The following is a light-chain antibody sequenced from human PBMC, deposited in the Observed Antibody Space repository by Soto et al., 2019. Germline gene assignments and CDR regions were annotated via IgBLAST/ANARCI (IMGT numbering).Light chain of an antibody. CDR3: GTWDSSLTAV. CDR2: DND. J-gene: IGLJ2*01. CDR1: SSNIGNNY. Sequence: QSVLTQPPSVSAAPGQKVTISCSGSSSNIGNNYVSRYQQVPGAAPKLLIYDNDKRPSGIPDRFSGSKSGTSATLGITGLQTGDEADYYCGTWDSSLTAVFGGGTKLTVL. V-gene: IGLV1-51*01.